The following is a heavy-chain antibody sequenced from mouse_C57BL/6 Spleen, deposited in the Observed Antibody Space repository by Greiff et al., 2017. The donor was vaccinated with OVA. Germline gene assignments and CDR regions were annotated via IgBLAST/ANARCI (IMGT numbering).Heavy chain of an antibody. CDR3: TRWGAAQATSYYYAMDY. Sequence: QVQLKQSGAELVRPGASVTLSCKASGYTFTDYEMHWVKQTPVHGLEWIGAIDPETGGTAYNQKFKGKAILTADKSSSTAYMELRSLTSEDSAVYYCTRWGAAQATSYYYAMDYWGQGTSVTVSS. CDR1: GYTFTDYE. J-gene: IGHJ4*01. CDR2: IDPETGGT. D-gene: IGHD3-2*02. V-gene: IGHV1-15*01.